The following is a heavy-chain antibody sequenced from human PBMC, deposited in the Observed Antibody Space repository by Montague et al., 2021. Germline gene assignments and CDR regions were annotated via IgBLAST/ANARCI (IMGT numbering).Heavy chain of an antibody. V-gene: IGHV3-30-3*01. J-gene: IGHJ1*01. CDR3: ARSLTSGLLAEYFQH. CDR2: ISYDGSNK. Sequence: SLRLFCAASGFTLSSYAMHWVRQAPGKGLEWVAVISYDGSNKYYADSVKGRFTISRDNSKNTLYLQMNSLRAEDTAVYYCARSLTSGLLAEYFQHWGQGTLVTVSS. CDR1: GFTLSSYA. D-gene: IGHD6-19*01.